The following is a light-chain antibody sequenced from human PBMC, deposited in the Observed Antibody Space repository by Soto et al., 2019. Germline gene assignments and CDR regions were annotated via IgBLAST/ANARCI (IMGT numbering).Light chain of an antibody. CDR1: SSDIGAYDY. CDR2: EVS. J-gene: IGLJ1*01. Sequence: QSVLTQPASVSGSPGQSITISCSGTSSDIGAYDYVSWYQQHPGRAPKLIISEVSNRPSGVSNRFSGSKSGNTASLTISGLQAEDEADYYCSSYTAGGTIFGTGTKLTVL. V-gene: IGLV2-14*01. CDR3: SSYTAGGTI.